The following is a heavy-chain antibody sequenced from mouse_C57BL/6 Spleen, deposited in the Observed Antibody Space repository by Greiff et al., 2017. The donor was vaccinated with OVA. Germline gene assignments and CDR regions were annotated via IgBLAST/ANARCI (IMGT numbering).Heavy chain of an antibody. CDR3: VSSANWEASFAY. J-gene: IGHJ3*01. D-gene: IGHD4-1*01. CDR2: IRRKSSNYAT. CDR1: GFTFNTYA. V-gene: IGHV10-3*01. Sequence: DVHLVESGGGLVQPKGSLKLSCAASGFTFNTYAMHWVRQAPGKGLEWVARIRRKSSNYATYYADSVKDRFTISRYESQSMLYLQMNNLKTEDTAMYCCVSSANWEASFAYWGQGTLVTVSA.